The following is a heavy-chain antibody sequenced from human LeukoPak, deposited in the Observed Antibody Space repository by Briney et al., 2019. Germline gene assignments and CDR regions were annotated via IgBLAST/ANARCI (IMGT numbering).Heavy chain of an antibody. CDR1: GYTFTSYG. CDR2: IIPIFGTA. V-gene: IGHV1-69*13. D-gene: IGHD3-10*01. Sequence: SVKVSCKASGYTFTSYGISWVRQAPGQGLEWMGGIIPIFGTANYAQKFQGRVTITADASSSTAYMELSSLRSEDTAVYYCAREGAFGELSPYYFDYWGQGTLVTVSS. J-gene: IGHJ4*02. CDR3: AREGAFGELSPYYFDY.